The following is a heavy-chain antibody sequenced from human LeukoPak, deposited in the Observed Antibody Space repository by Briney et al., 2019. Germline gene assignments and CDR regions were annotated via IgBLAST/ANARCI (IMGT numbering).Heavy chain of an antibody. CDR3: AREIAAAGTWWFDP. D-gene: IGHD6-13*01. J-gene: IGHJ5*02. V-gene: IGHV4-59*01. CDR2: IYYSGST. CDR1: GGSISSYY. Sequence: PSETLSLTCTVSGGSISSYYWSWIRQPPGKGLEWIGYIYYSGSTNYNPSLKSRVTISVDTSKNQSSLKLSSVTAADTAVYYCAREIAAAGTWWFDPWGQGTLVTVSS.